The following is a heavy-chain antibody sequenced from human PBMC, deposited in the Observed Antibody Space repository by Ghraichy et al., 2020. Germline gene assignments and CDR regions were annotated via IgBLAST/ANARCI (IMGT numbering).Heavy chain of an antibody. J-gene: IGHJ4*02. Sequence: SETLSLTCAVYGGSFSGYYWSWIRQPPGKGLEWIGEINHSGSTNYNPSLKSRVTISVDTSKNQFSLKLSSVTAADTAVYYCARHVVRGRNFDYWGQGTLVTVSS. CDR1: GGSFSGYY. D-gene: IGHD3-10*01. CDR2: INHSGST. CDR3: ARHVVRGRNFDY. V-gene: IGHV4-34*01.